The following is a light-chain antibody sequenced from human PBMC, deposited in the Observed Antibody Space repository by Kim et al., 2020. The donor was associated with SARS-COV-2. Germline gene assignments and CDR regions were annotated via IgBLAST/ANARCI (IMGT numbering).Light chain of an antibody. CDR2: SAS. V-gene: IGKV3-20*01. CDR1: QSVSSTS. Sequence: PGESATLSCRASQSVSSTSLAWYQQKPGQAPRLLLYSASSRATGIPDRFSGSGSGTAFTLTISRLDPDDFALYFCQQFGRSLTFGQGKRLE. J-gene: IGKJ5*01. CDR3: QQFGRSLT.